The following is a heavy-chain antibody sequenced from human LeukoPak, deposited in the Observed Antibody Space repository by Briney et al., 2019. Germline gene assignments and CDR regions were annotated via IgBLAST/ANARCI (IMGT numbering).Heavy chain of an antibody. CDR2: IYSGGST. Sequence: GGSLRLSCAASRFTVSTYHMSWVRQTPVKGRQWVSLIYSGGSTYYADSVKGRFTISRDNSKNTLYLQMNSLRPEDTAVYFCARGDSSGSACYFDYWGQGTLVTVSS. V-gene: IGHV3-66*02. CDR3: ARGDSSGSACYFDY. CDR1: RFTVSTYH. D-gene: IGHD3-22*01. J-gene: IGHJ4*02.